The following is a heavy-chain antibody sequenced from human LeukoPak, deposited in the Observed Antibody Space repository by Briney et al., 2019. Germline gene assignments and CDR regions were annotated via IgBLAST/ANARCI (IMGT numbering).Heavy chain of an antibody. D-gene: IGHD2-2*01. J-gene: IGHJ5*02. V-gene: IGHV4-59*01. CDR1: GASITSYY. CDR3: ARDLYGGYCSSTSCYGNWFDP. CDR2: IYYSGIT. Sequence: SETLSLTCTVSGASITSYYWSWIRQPPGKGLEWIGYIYYSGITNYNPSLMSRVTISVDTSKTQFSLRLSSVTAADTAVYYCARDLYGGYCSSTSCYGNWFDPWGQGTLVTVSS.